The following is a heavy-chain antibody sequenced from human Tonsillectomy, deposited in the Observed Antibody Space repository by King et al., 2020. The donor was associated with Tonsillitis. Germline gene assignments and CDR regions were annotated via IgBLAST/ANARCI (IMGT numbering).Heavy chain of an antibody. V-gene: IGHV3-23*04. CDR2: ISGSGGNT. CDR3: AKDFSYGSGSYPRSYFDY. D-gene: IGHD3-10*01. J-gene: IGHJ4*02. Sequence: VQQVESGGGLVQPGGSLTLSCAASGFTFSTYAMSWVRLAPGKGLEWVSLISGSGGNTYYADSVRGRFTISRDNSKNTLDLQMNNLTAEDTAVYYCAKDFSYGSGSYPRSYFDYGGQGPLVAVSS. CDR1: GFTFSTYA.